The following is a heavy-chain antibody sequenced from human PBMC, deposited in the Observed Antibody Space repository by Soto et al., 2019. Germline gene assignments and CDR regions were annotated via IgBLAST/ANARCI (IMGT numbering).Heavy chain of an antibody. D-gene: IGHD4-17*01. Sequence: QVQLVQSGAEVKKPGSSVKVSCKASGGTFSSYAISWVRQAPGQGLEWMGGIIPIFGTANYAQKFQGRVTVSEDESTSTGYMERSSLRVEDTAVYYCARDPIDYGDYPVFGYWGQGTLVTVSS. CDR2: IIPIFGTA. V-gene: IGHV1-69*12. CDR1: GGTFSSYA. CDR3: ARDPIDYGDYPVFGY. J-gene: IGHJ4*02.